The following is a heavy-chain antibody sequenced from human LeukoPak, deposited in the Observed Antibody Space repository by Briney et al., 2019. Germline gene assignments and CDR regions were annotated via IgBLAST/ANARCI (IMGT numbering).Heavy chain of an antibody. V-gene: IGHV3-9*01. Sequence: GRSLRLSCAASGFTFDDYAMHWVRQAPGKGLEWVSGISWNSGSIGYADSVKGRFTISRDNSKNTLYLQMNSLRVEDTAVYYCAREQWAEDDALDIWGLGTMVTVSS. CDR2: ISWNSGSI. J-gene: IGHJ3*02. D-gene: IGHD2-8*01. CDR1: GFTFDDYA. CDR3: AREQWAEDDALDI.